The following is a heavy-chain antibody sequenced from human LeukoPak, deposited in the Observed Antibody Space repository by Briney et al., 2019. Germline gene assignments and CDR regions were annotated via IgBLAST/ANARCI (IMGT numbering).Heavy chain of an antibody. V-gene: IGHV3-30*03. CDR3: ARVLRYCSGGNCYSGGLGYMDV. CDR2: ISNDGGNK. Sequence: GRSLRLSCAASGFTFSSYGMHWVRQAPGKGLEWVAVISNDGGNKYYADSVKGRFTISRDNSKNTLYLQMNSLRAEDTAVYYCARVLRYCSGGNCYSGGLGYMDVWGKGTTVTISS. CDR1: GFTFSSYG. J-gene: IGHJ6*03. D-gene: IGHD2-15*01.